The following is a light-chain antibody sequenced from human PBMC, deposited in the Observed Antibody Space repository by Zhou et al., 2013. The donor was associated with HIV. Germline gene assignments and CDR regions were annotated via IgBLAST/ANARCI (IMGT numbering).Light chain of an antibody. J-gene: IGKJ1*01. CDR1: HSISSY. CDR2: GAT. CDR3: QQTSSSPAWT. V-gene: IGKV1-39*01. Sequence: IQMTQSPSSLSASLGDRIIISCRSSHSISSYLNWYQHKPGEAPKLLIFGATTLQSGVSSRFRGSGSGTDFTLTISSLQREDFATYYCQQTSSSPAWTFGQGTKVEIK.